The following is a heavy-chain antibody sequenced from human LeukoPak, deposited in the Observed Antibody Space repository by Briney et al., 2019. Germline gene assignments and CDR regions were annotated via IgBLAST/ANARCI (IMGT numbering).Heavy chain of an antibody. V-gene: IGHV1-18*01. CDR3: ARDSRGPGGKGTDGN. CDR1: GYTFTSYG. D-gene: IGHD4-23*01. CDR2: ISAYNGNT. Sequence: ASVKVSCKASGYTFTSYGISWVRQAPGQGLEWMGWISAYNGNTNYAQKLQGRVTMTTGTSTSTAYMELRSLRSDDTAVYYCARDSRGPGGKGTDGNWGQGTLVTVSS. J-gene: IGHJ4*02.